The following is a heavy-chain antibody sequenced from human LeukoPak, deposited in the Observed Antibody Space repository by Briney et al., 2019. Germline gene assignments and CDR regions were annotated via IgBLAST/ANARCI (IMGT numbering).Heavy chain of an antibody. CDR1: GFTFSSYW. J-gene: IGHJ5*02. CDR2: IKQDGSEK. CDR3: AKKGKPPGFDP. V-gene: IGHV3-7*03. Sequence: GGSLRLSCAASGFTFSSYWMSWVRQAPGKGLEWVTNIKQDGSEKYYVDSVKGRFTISRDNAKNSLYLQMNSLRAEDTAVYYCAKKGKPPGFDPWGQGTLVTVSS. D-gene: IGHD4-23*01.